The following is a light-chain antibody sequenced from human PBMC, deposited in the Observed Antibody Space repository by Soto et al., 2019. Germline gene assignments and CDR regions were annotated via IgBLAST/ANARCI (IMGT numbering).Light chain of an antibody. CDR3: QQYNIYPFT. J-gene: IGKJ3*01. Sequence: DIQMTQSPSTLSASVGDRVTITCQASQSLSTWVAWYQQKPGKAPRLLIYDASSLASGVPSRFSGSRSGSDLTLTISSLQPADFAASYCQQYNIYPFTFGPGTEVVFK. CDR1: QSLSTW. V-gene: IGKV1-5*01. CDR2: DAS.